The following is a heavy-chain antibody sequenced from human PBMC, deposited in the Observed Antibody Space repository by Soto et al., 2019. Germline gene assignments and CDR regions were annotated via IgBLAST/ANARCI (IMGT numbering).Heavy chain of an antibody. Sequence: LSLTCAVYGVSFSGYYWSWIRQPPGKGLEWIGEINHSGSTNYNPSLKSRVTISVDTSKNQFSLKLSSVTAADTAVYYCARGQGGIAAAGTRYNWFDPWGQGTLVTVSS. D-gene: IGHD6-13*01. CDR3: ARGQGGIAAAGTRYNWFDP. V-gene: IGHV4-34*01. CDR2: INHSGST. J-gene: IGHJ5*02. CDR1: GVSFSGYY.